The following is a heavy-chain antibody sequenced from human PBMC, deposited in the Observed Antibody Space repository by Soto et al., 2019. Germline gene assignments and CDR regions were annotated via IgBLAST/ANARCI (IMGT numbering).Heavy chain of an antibody. D-gene: IGHD6-13*01. V-gene: IGHV1-3*01. CDR1: GYTFTSYA. Sequence: ASVKVSCKASGYTFTSYAMHWVRQAPGQRLEWMGWINAGNGNTKYSQKFQGRVTITRVTSASTAYMELSSLRSEDTAVYYCARDWHVAAAGSWFDPWGQGTLVTVSS. CDR3: ARDWHVAAAGSWFDP. CDR2: INAGNGNT. J-gene: IGHJ5*02.